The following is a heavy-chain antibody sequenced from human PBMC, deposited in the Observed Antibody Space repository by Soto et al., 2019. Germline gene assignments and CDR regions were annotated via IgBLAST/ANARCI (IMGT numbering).Heavy chain of an antibody. J-gene: IGHJ4*02. V-gene: IGHV3-23*01. Sequence: AGGSLSLSCAASGFTFSSYAMSWVRQAPGKGLEWVSAISGSGGSTYYADSVKGRFTISRDNSKNTLYLQMNSLRAEDTAVYYCANGVYNLVYWYYFDYWGQGTLVTVSS. D-gene: IGHD2-8*02. CDR2: ISGSGGST. CDR1: GFTFSSYA. CDR3: ANGVYNLVYWYYFDY.